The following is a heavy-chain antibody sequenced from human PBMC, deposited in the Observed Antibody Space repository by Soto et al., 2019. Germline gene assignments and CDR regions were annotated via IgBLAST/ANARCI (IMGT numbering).Heavy chain of an antibody. Sequence: PGGSMRLSCRASGFKFSSYSRSWVSKAPGKGLEWVSSISRSSSYIYYADSVKGRFTISRDNAKNSLYLQMNSLRAEDTAVYYCATSTVAAEYFQHWGQGTLVTVPQ. V-gene: IGHV3-21*01. CDR3: ATSTVAAEYFQH. CDR1: GFKFSSYS. J-gene: IGHJ1*01. CDR2: ISRSSSYI. D-gene: IGHD2-15*01.